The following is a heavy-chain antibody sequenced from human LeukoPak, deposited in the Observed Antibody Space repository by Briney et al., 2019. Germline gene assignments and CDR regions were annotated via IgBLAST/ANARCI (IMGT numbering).Heavy chain of an antibody. V-gene: IGHV4-59*12. CDR2: IYYSGST. Sequence: SETLSLTCTVSGGSISSYYWSWIRQPPGKGLEWIGSIYYSGSTYYNPSLKSRVTLSVDTSKNQFSLKLSSVTAADTAVYYCARGSGVSSPYYFDYWGQGTLVTVSS. CDR3: ARGSGVSSPYYFDY. CDR1: GGSISSYY. D-gene: IGHD2-2*01. J-gene: IGHJ4*02.